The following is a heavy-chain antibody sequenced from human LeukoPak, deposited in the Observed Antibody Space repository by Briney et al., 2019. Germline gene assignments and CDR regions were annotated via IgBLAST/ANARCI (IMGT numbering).Heavy chain of an antibody. CDR3: ASHSPTWLNHQASIDY. V-gene: IGHV1-69*13. CDR1: GGTFSSYA. D-gene: IGHD5-12*01. J-gene: IGHJ4*02. CDR2: IIPIFGTA. Sequence: SVNVSCKASGGTFSSYAISWVRQAPGQGLEWMGGIIPIFGTANYAQKLQGRVTITADESTSTAYMELSSLRSEDTAVYYCASHSPTWLNHQASIDYWGQGTLVTVSS.